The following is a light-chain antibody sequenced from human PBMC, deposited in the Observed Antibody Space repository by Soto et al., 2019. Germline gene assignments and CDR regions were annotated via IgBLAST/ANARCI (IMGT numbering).Light chain of an antibody. CDR1: QSVGSAY. CDR2: GAS. CDR3: QHYGRSPS. J-gene: IGKJ1*01. V-gene: IGKV3-20*01. Sequence: EIVLTQSPGTLSLSPGERATLSCRASQSVGSAYVGWYQQKPGQAPRLLIFGASRGATGIPDRFSGSGSGTNFTLTINQVEPEDSAVYYCQHYGRSPSFGRGTKVDIK.